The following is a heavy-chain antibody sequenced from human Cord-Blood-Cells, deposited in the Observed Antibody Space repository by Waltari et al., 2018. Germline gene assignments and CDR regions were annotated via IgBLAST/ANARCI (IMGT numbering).Heavy chain of an antibody. CDR1: GGSFSGYY. CDR2: INHSETT. D-gene: IGHD6-13*01. Sequence: QVQLQQWGAGLLKPSETLSLTCAVYGGSFSGYYRSWIRQPPWKGLEWIGEINHSETTNYNPSLKSRVTISVDTSKNQFSLKLSSVTAADTAVYYCARALRSSSSWYGWFDPWGQGTLVTVSS. CDR3: ARALRSSSSWYGWFDP. J-gene: IGHJ5*02. V-gene: IGHV4-34*01.